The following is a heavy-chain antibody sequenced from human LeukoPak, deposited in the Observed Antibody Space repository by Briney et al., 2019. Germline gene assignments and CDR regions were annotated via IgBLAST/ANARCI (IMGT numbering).Heavy chain of an antibody. V-gene: IGHV3-30-3*01. CDR2: ISYDGSNK. Sequence: GGSLRLSCAASGFTFSSYAMHWVRQAPGKGLEWVAVISYDGSNKYYADSVKGRLTISRDNSKNTLYLQMNSLRAEDTAVYYCARGRYSYGYGFLDYWGQGTLVTVSS. D-gene: IGHD5-18*01. J-gene: IGHJ4*02. CDR3: ARGRYSYGYGFLDY. CDR1: GFTFSSYA.